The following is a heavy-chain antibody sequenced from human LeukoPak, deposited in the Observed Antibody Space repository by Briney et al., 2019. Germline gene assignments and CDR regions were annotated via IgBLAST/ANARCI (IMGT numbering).Heavy chain of an antibody. Sequence: GGSLRLSCAASGFTFSSHSMNWVRQAPGKGLEWVSSISSSSSYIYYADSVKGRFTSSRDNAKNSLYLQMNSLRAEDTAVYYCARSVSDSSSGGWFDPWGQGTLVTVSS. CDR2: ISSSSSYI. J-gene: IGHJ5*02. D-gene: IGHD6-13*01. CDR1: GFTFSSHS. CDR3: ARSVSDSSSGGWFDP. V-gene: IGHV3-21*01.